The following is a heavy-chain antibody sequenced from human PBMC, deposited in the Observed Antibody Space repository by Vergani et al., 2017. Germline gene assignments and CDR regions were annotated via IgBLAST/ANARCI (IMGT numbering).Heavy chain of an antibody. CDR2: VFHSGCA. V-gene: IGHV4-38-2*02. J-gene: IGHJ3*02. CDR3: ARQFWVSQGVGAFET. D-gene: IGHD3-16*01. Sequence: QVQLQESGPGLVKPSETLSLTCSGPGYPIRRGLYWVCIRQPPGKGREGIATVFHSGCAYDNPSLRRRVPIPVETSKNQFSLRLTTLTAADTAVYYCARQFWVSQGVGAFETWGRGTEVSVSS. CDR1: GYPIRRGLY.